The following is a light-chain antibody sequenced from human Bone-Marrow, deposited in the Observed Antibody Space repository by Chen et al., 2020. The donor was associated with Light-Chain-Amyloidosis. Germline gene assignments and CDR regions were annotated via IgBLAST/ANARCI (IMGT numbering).Light chain of an antibody. J-gene: IGLJ1*01. CDR1: SSDVGGDNH. Sequence: QSALTQPASVSGSPGQSITITCTGTSSDVGGDNHVSWYKQHTDKAPKLMIYEVTNRPSWVPDRFSGSKSDNTASLTISGLQTEDEADYFCSSYTITNTLVFGSGTRVTVL. CDR3: SSYTITNTLV. CDR2: EVT. V-gene: IGLV2-14*01.